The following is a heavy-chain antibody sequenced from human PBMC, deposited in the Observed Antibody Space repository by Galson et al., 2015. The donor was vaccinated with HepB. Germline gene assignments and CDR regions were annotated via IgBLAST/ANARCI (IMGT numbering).Heavy chain of an antibody. Sequence: SLRLSCAASGFAFSDHYMDWVRQAPGKGLEWVGRTRDKSHSYTTEYAASVKGRFTVSRDDSKNSLYLQMNSLKTEDTAVYYCARGSGTYYPHWDYWGQGTLVTVSS. J-gene: IGHJ4*02. V-gene: IGHV3-72*01. D-gene: IGHD1-26*01. CDR2: TRDKSHSYTT. CDR1: GFAFSDHY. CDR3: ARGSGTYYPHWDY.